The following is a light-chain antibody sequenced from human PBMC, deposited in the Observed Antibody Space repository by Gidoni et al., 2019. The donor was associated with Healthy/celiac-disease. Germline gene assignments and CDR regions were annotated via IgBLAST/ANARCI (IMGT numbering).Light chain of an antibody. Sequence: SVAGAPGQSITIACTGTSSDVGSYNLVSWYQQHPGKAPKLMIYEVSKRPSGVSNRFSGSKSGNTASLTISGLQAGDVAVYYCCSSAGRRAVFGGGTKLTVL. J-gene: IGLJ3*02. CDR2: EVS. CDR3: CSSAGRRAV. CDR1: SSDVGSYNL. V-gene: IGLV2-23*02.